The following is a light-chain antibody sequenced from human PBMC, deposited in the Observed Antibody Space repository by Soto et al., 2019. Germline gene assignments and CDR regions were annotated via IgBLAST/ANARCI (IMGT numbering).Light chain of an antibody. CDR2: GAS. Sequence: DIVLTQSPGTLSLSPGERATLSCRASQSVNSNYLAWYQQKPGQAPRLLIYGASSRATGIPDRFSGSGSGTDFTLTISRLEPEDFAVYFCQQYGNSPQITFGQGTRLEIK. J-gene: IGKJ5*01. V-gene: IGKV3-20*01. CDR3: QQYGNSPQIT. CDR1: QSVNSNY.